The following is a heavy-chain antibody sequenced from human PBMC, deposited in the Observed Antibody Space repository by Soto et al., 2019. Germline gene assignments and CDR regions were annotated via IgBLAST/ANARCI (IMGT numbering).Heavy chain of an antibody. CDR3: AKDLPPYYYDSSGYFDY. CDR2: ISSAGGSS. Sequence: EVQMLQSGGGLVQPGGALRLSCTASGFTFSDYAMSWVRQAPGRGLEWVSLISSAGGSSSYADSVKGRFTISRDNSNNTLYLQMHSLRAEDTAEYYCAKDLPPYYYDSSGYFDYWSQGTLVTVAS. J-gene: IGHJ4*02. V-gene: IGHV3-23*01. D-gene: IGHD3-22*01. CDR1: GFTFSDYA.